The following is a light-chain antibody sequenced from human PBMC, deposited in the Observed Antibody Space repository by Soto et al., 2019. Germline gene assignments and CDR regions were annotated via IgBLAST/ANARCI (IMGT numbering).Light chain of an antibody. CDR3: QQANSVPYT. V-gene: IGKV1D-12*01. CDR1: QGIGSW. Sequence: DIQMTQSPSSVSAYVGDRVTITCRASQGIGSWLAWYQQKPGKAPKLLIYAASRLQSGVPSRFSGSGSGTDFTLTISSLQPEDFVTYYCQQANSVPYTFGQGTKLEIK. CDR2: AAS. J-gene: IGKJ2*01.